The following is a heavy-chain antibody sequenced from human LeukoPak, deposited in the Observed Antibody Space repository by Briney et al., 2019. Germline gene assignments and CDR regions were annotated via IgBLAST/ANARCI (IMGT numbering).Heavy chain of an antibody. CDR1: GGSISSGDYY. CDR3: ASTSTYCSSTSCYEGVVY. Sequence: SETLSLTCTVSGGSISSGDYYWSWIRQPPGKGLEWIGYIYYSGSTYYNPSLKSRVTISVDTSKNQFSLKLSSVTAADTAVYYCASTSTYCSSTSCYEGVVYWGQGTLVTVSS. V-gene: IGHV4-30-4*08. CDR2: IYYSGST. J-gene: IGHJ4*02. D-gene: IGHD2-2*01.